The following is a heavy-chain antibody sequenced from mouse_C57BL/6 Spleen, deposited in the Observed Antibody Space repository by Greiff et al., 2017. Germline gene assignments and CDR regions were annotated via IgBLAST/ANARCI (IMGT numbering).Heavy chain of an antibody. D-gene: IGHD2-3*01. CDR3: ARDGYYPYVGV. J-gene: IGHJ1*03. CDR1: GYTFTSYW. V-gene: IGHV1-53*01. Sequence: QVQLQQPGTELVKPGASVKLSCKASGYTFTSYWMHWVKQRPGQGLEWIGNINPSNGGTTYNEKFKGKATLTVDKSSSTASMQLSLLTSEDAAVYDCARDGYYPYVGVWGTGTTVTVAT. CDR2: INPSNGGT.